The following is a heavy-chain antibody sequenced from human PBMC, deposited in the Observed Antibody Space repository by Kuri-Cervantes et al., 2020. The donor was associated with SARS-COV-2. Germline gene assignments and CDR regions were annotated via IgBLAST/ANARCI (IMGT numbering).Heavy chain of an antibody. CDR2: IRSEGRTHAT. J-gene: IGHJ4*02. Sequence: GGSLRLSCAASGVTLSGSAIHWVRQVPGKGLEWVGRIRSEGRTHATAYTEPLKGRFIISGDDSKNMAYLQMDSLKVEDTAVYYRTRWMLGTVSEYFFDHWGQRTLVTVSS. CDR1: GVTLSGSA. D-gene: IGHD2/OR15-2a*01. V-gene: IGHV3-73*01. CDR3: TRWMLGTVSEYFFDH.